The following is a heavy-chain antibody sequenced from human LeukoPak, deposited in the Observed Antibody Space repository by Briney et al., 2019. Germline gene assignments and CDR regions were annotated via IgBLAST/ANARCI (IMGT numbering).Heavy chain of an antibody. CDR2: INSDGSST. D-gene: IGHD3-22*01. CDR3: ARSDSSGYYYIFDY. J-gene: IGHJ4*02. CDR1: GFTFSSYW. V-gene: IGHV3-74*01. Sequence: GGSLRLSCAASGFTFSSYWMHWVRQAPGKGLVWVSRINSDGSSTSYADSVKGRFTISRDNAKNTLYLQMNSLRAEDTAVYYCARSDSSGYYYIFDYWGQGTLVTVSS.